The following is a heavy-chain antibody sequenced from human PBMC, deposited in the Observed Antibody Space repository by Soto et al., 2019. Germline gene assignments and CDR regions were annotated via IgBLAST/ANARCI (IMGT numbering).Heavy chain of an antibody. Sequence: SETLSLTCTFSGCSISSSSYYWGWIRQPPGKGLEWIGSIYYSGSTYYNPSLKSRVTISVDTSKNQFSLKLSSVTAADTAVYYCARQSSPAYWGQGTLVTVSS. J-gene: IGHJ4*02. CDR3: ARQSSPAY. CDR1: GCSISSSSYY. CDR2: IYYSGST. V-gene: IGHV4-39*01.